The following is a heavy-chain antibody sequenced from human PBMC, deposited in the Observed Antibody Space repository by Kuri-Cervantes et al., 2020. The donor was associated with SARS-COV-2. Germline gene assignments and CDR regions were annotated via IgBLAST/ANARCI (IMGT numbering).Heavy chain of an antibody. Sequence: LSLTCAASGFTFSSYWMSWVRQAPGKGLEWVANIKQDGSEKYYVDSVKGRFTISRDNAKNSLYLQMNSLRAEDTAVHYCARDGYCSSTSCYPYYYYMDVWGKGTTVTVSS. CDR1: GFTFSSYW. D-gene: IGHD2-2*03. V-gene: IGHV3-7*01. CDR3: ARDGYCSSTSCYPYYYYMDV. J-gene: IGHJ6*03. CDR2: IKQDGSEK.